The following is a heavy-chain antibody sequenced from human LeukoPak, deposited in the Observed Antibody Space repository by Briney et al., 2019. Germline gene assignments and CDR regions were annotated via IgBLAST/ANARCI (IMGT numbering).Heavy chain of an antibody. CDR1: GLTFTNAW. V-gene: IGHV3-15*01. D-gene: IGHD3-22*01. J-gene: IGHJ4*02. CDR2: IKRKSDGGTT. Sequence: PGGSLRLSCAASGLTFTNAWMSWVRQAPGKGLEWVGRIKRKSDGGTTDYAAPVKGRFTISRDDSKNTLYLQMNSLKSEDTAVYYCTTELDIRPNHYWGQGTLVTVSS. CDR3: TTELDIRPNHY.